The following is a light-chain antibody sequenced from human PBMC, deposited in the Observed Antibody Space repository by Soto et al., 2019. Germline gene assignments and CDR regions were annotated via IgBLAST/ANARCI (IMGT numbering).Light chain of an antibody. J-gene: IGLJ3*02. CDR2: EAN. CDR1: SSDVGGYKF. V-gene: IGLV2-14*01. Sequence: QSALTQPASVSASPGQSITISCTGTSSDVGGYKFVSWYQHHPGKAPQLMIYEANNRPSGVSNRFSGSKSGNTASLTISGLQPEDEADYYCLSYTSANTRVFGGGTKVTVL. CDR3: LSYTSANTRV.